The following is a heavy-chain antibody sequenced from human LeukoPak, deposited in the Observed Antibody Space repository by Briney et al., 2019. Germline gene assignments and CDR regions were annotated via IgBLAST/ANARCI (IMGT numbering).Heavy chain of an antibody. J-gene: IGHJ4*02. CDR3: ARAPYGGNSWGYYFDY. CDR1: GGTFSSYA. V-gene: IGHV1-69*04. D-gene: IGHD4-23*01. Sequence: GASVKVSCKASGGTFSSYAISWVRQAPGQGLEWMGRIIPILGIANYAQKFQGRVTITADKSTSTAYMELSSLRSEDTAVYYCARAPYGGNSWGYYFDYWGQGTLVTVSS. CDR2: IIPILGIA.